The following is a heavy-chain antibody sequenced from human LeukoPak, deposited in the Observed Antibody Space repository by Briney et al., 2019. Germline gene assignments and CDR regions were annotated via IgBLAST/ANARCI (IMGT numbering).Heavy chain of an antibody. CDR3: ARGYYGSGSYYSVSNYYYYMDV. Sequence: GGSLRLSCAASGFTFSSYGMHWVRQAPGKGLEWAAFIRYDGSNKYYADSVKGRFTISRDNSKNTLYLQMNSLRAEDTALYYCARGYYGSGSYYSVSNYYYYMDVWGKGTTVTVSS. CDR1: GFTFSSYG. CDR2: IRYDGSNK. J-gene: IGHJ6*03. D-gene: IGHD3-10*01. V-gene: IGHV3-30*02.